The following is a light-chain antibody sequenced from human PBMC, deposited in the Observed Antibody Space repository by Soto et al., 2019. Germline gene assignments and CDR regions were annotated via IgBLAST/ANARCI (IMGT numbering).Light chain of an antibody. J-gene: IGKJ2*01. V-gene: IGKV3-20*01. CDR2: DVS. CDR1: QSVSSSY. Sequence: EIVLTQSPGTLSLSPGERATLSCRASQSVSSSYLAWYQQKPGQAPRLLIYDVSSRATGIPDRVSGSGSGTDFTLTISRLEPEDFAVYYCQQYGTSPLTFGQGTKLEIK. CDR3: QQYGTSPLT.